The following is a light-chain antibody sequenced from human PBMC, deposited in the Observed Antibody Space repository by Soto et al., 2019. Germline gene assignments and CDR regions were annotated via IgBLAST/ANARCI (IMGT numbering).Light chain of an antibody. V-gene: IGLV4-69*01. Sequence: QPVLTQSPSASASLGASVKLTCTLSSGHSSYAIAWHQQQPEKGPRYLMKLSSDGSHSKGDGIPDRFSGSSSGAERYLTISSLQSEDEADYYCQTWDTGARVVFGGRTKLTVL. J-gene: IGLJ2*01. CDR2: LSSDGSH. CDR1: SGHSSYA. CDR3: QTWDTGARVV.